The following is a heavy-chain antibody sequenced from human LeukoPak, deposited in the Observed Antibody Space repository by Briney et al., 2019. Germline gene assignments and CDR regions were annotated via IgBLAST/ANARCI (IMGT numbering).Heavy chain of an antibody. CDR3: ARSYYGSGTSYGMDV. CDR1: GFTFSRHW. V-gene: IGHV3-7*01. D-gene: IGHD3-10*01. CDR2: IKQDGSEK. Sequence: GVSLRLSCAVSGFTFSRHWMSWVRQAPGKGLEWLANIKQDGSEKYYVDSVEGRFTISRDNAKNSLYLQMNSLRAEDTAVYYCARSYYGSGTSYGMDVWGQGTTVTVSS. J-gene: IGHJ6*02.